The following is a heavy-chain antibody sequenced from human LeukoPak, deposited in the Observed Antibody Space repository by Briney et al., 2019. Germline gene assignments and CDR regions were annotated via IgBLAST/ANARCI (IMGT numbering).Heavy chain of an antibody. CDR3: ARVSPNTVTTLQYFDY. D-gene: IGHD4-17*01. V-gene: IGHV3-74*01. Sequence: EGSLRLSCAASGFTFSSYWMHWVRQAPGKGLVWVSRINSDGSSTSYADSVEGRFTISRDNAKNTLYLQMNSLRAEDTAVYYCARVSPNTVTTLQYFDYWGQGTLVTVSS. J-gene: IGHJ4*02. CDR2: INSDGSST. CDR1: GFTFSSYW.